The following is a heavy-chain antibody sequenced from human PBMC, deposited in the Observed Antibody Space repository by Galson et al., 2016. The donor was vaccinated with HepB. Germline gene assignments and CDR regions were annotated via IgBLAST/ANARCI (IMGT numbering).Heavy chain of an antibody. CDR2: IYKTGIT. V-gene: IGHV4-59*01. J-gene: IGHJ4*02. CDR1: GGSISSYF. Sequence: SETLSLTCNVSGGSISSYFWSWIRQTPGKELEWIGYIYKTGITNYSPSLKSRVTISVDASRNQFSLKVRSVTAADTAVYYCARGVTGTPYFDCWGQGALVTVSS. D-gene: IGHD1-14*01. CDR3: ARGVTGTPYFDC.